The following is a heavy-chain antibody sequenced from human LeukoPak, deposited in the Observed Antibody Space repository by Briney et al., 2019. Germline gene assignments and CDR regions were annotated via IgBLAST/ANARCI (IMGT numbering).Heavy chain of an antibody. CDR2: INPNSGGT. CDR1: GYTFTGYY. D-gene: IGHD4-11*01. CDR3: ALRLQEGDYFDY. Sequence: GASVKVSCKASGYTFTGYYMHWVRQAPGQGLEWMGRINPNSGGTNYAQKFQGRVTMTRHTSISTAYMELSRLRSDDTAVYYCALRLQEGDYFDYWGQGTPVTVSS. J-gene: IGHJ4*02. V-gene: IGHV1-2*06.